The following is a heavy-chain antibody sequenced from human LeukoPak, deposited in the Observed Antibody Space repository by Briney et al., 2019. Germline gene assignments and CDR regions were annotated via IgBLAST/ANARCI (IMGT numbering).Heavy chain of an antibody. CDR1: GYTFTSYD. J-gene: IGHJ5*02. V-gene: IGHV1-8*01. CDR2: MNPNSGNT. CDR3: ARDVNYYGSGSYYNWFDP. D-gene: IGHD3-10*01. Sequence: ASLKVSCKASGYTFTSYDINWVRQATGQGLEWMGWMNPNSGNTGYAQKFQGRVTMTSNTSISTAYMELRSLRSEDTAVYYCARDVNYYGSGSYYNWFDPWGQGTLVTVSS.